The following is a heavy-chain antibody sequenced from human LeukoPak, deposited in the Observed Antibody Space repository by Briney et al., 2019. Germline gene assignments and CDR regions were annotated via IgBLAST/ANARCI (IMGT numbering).Heavy chain of an antibody. V-gene: IGHV3-53*01. D-gene: IGHD6-13*01. Sequence: GGSLRLSCAASGFTVSSNYMSWVRQAPGKGLEWVSVIYSGGSTYYADSVKGRFTISRDNSKNTLYLQMNSLRAEDTAVYYCAKEDGSSWYGQYYFDFWGQGTLVTVSS. CDR3: AKEDGSSWYGQYYFDF. CDR2: IYSGGST. J-gene: IGHJ4*02. CDR1: GFTVSSNY.